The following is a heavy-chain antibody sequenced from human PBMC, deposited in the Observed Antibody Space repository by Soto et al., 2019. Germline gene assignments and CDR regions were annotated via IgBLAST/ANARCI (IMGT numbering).Heavy chain of an antibody. V-gene: IGHV1-24*01. CDR1: GYTLTELS. CDR2: FDPEDGET. D-gene: IGHD2-2*01. CDR3: ATVRSSTSWDGVDY. Sequence: GASVKVSCKVSGYTLTELSMHWVRQAPGKGLEWMGGFDPEDGETIYAQKFQGRVTMTEDTSTDTAYMELSSLRSEDTAVYYCATVRSSTSWDGVDYWGQGTRVTVSS. J-gene: IGHJ4*02.